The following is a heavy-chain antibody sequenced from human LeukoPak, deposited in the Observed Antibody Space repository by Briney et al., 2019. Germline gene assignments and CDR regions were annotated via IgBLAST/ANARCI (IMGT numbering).Heavy chain of an antibody. D-gene: IGHD6-19*01. J-gene: IGHJ4*02. CDR2: ISRSSSTI. CDR3: ARAIAVAGFDY. CDR1: GFTFSSYS. V-gene: IGHV3-48*01. Sequence: PGGSLRLSCAAPGFTFSSYSMNWVRQAPGKGLEWISYISRSSSTIYYADSVKGRFTISRDNAKNSLYLQMNSLRAEDTAVYYCARAIAVAGFDYWGQGNLVTVSS.